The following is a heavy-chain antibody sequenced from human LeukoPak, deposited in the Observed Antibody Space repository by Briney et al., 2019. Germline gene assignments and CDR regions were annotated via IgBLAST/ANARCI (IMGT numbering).Heavy chain of an antibody. CDR1: GGTFSSYA. V-gene: IGHV1-69*05. CDR3: ASSRDGYNSWLDP. J-gene: IGHJ5*02. CDR2: IIPIFGTA. Sequence: GASVKVSCKASGGTFSSYAISWVRQAPGQGLEWMGGIIPIFGTANYAQKFQGRVTITTDESTSTAYMELSSLRSEDTAVYYCASSRDGYNSWLDPWGQGTLVTVSS. D-gene: IGHD5-24*01.